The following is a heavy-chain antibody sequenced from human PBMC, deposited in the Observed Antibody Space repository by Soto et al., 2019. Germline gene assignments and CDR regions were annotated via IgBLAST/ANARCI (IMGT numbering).Heavy chain of an antibody. Sequence: EVHLVESGGGLVQPGGSLRLSCAASGFTFSGHWMSWVRQAPGKGLEWVAHIKQDGSETFYVGSVKGRFTISRDNAKNSLDLQMNSLSAEDTALYYCASDRAFCSGTNCRRGSIYYYYMDVWGNGTTVTVSS. D-gene: IGHD2-2*01. CDR2: IKQDGSET. CDR1: GFTFSGHW. CDR3: ASDRAFCSGTNCRRGSIYYYYMDV. J-gene: IGHJ6*03. V-gene: IGHV3-7*01.